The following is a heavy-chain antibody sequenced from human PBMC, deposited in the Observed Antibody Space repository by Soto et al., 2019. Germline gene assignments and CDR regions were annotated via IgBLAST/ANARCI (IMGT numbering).Heavy chain of an antibody. D-gene: IGHD2-21*01. CDR1: DFILSPST. V-gene: IGHV3-21*01. CDR3: ARDSAFSLASPIFDF. J-gene: IGHJ4*01. CDR2: ISSSGYSI. Sequence: EVRLVESGGGLVKPGESLTLSCKGFDFILSPSTIHRVRRAPGKGLEWVSSISSSGYSIDYADSSQARFTISRDNAKNSVFLHMNSLRAEDTAVYYCARDSAFSLASPIFDFWGQGTLVTVSA.